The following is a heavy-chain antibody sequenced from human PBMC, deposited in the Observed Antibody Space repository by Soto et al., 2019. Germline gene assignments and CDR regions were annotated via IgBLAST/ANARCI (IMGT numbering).Heavy chain of an antibody. V-gene: IGHV3-7*05. CDR1: GFSFNNYW. CDR3: TTVSYSTMIVVRFDY. J-gene: IGHJ4*01. CDR2: IKQDGSEK. D-gene: IGHD3-22*01. Sequence: GGSLRLSCAASGFSFNNYWMSWVRQAPGKGLEWVANIKQDGSEKYFVGSVKGRFTIARDNAKNSVFLQMNSLRAEDTAVYYCTTVSYSTMIVVRFDYWGHGTLVTVSS.